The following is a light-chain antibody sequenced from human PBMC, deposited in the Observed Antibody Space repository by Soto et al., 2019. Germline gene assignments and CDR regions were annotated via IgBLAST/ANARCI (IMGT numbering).Light chain of an antibody. V-gene: IGKV3D-15*01. J-gene: IGKJ1*01. CDR3: QQYNNWPRT. CDR1: QSVSSY. Sequence: EIVLTQSLATLSLSPGERATLSCRASQSVSSYLAWYQQKPGQAPRLLIYDASNRATGIPARFSGSGSGTEFNLTISSLQSEDFAVYYCQQYNNWPRTFGQGTKVDIK. CDR2: DAS.